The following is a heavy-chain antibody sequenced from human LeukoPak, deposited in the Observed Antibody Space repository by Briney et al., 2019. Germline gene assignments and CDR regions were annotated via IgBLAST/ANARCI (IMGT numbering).Heavy chain of an antibody. CDR2: IYYSGST. CDR3: ARRRVLTGSSRGDAFDI. V-gene: IGHV4-59*08. J-gene: IGHJ3*02. Sequence: SETLSLTCTVSGDSINNYYWNWTRQPPGKGLEWIGYIYYSGSTKYNPSLTSRVTISIDTSKKHFSLKLSSVTAADTAVYYCARRRVLTGSSRGDAFDIWGQGTVVTVSS. D-gene: IGHD3-9*01. CDR1: GDSINNYY.